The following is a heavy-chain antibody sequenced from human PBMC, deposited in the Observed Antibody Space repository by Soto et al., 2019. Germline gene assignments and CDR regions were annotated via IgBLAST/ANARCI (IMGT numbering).Heavy chain of an antibody. CDR2: INPSGGST. V-gene: IGHV1-46*01. CDR1: GYTVTSYY. CDR3: AREEYYGSGSYHIDY. D-gene: IGHD3-10*01. Sequence: ASVKVSCKASGYTVTSYYMHWVRQAPGQGLEWMGIINPSGGSTSYAQKFQGRVTMTRDTSTSTVYMELSSLRSEDTAVYYCAREEYYGSGSYHIDYWGQGTLVTVSS. J-gene: IGHJ4*02.